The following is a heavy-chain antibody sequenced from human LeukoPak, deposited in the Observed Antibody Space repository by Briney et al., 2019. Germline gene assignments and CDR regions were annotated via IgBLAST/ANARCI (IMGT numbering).Heavy chain of an antibody. Sequence: GGSLRLSCAASGFTFSGSAMHWVRQASGKGLEWVGRIRSKANTYATAYAASVKGRFSISRDDSKNTAYLQLNSLKTEDTAVYYCSAAVGTDFYDYGMDVWGQGTTVTVS. CDR3: SAAVGTDFYDYGMDV. CDR1: GFTFSGSA. CDR2: IRSKANTYAT. V-gene: IGHV3-73*01. D-gene: IGHD6-13*01. J-gene: IGHJ6*02.